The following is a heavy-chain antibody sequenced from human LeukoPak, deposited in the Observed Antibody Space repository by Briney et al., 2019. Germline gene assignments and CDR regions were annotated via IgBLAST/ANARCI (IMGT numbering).Heavy chain of an antibody. CDR2: IFYSGST. CDR3: ARHGVDDYGDYRGWFDP. J-gene: IGHJ5*02. Sequence: SETLSLTCTVSGGSISSYYWSWIRQPPGKGLEWIGFIFYSGSTNSNPSFKSRVTISVDTSKNQFSLKLSSVTAADTAVYYCARHGVDDYGDYRGWFDPWGQGTLVTVFS. CDR1: GGSISSYY. V-gene: IGHV4-59*08. D-gene: IGHD4-17*01.